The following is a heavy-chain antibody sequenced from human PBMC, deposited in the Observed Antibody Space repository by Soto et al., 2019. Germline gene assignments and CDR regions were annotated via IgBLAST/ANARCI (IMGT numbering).Heavy chain of an antibody. V-gene: IGHV5-51*01. D-gene: IGHD2-15*01. CDR2: IYPGDSDT. J-gene: IGHJ4*01. CDR3: ARISPPNRSGGSCYPPPDY. CDR1: GYSFTSYW. Sequence: VSLRLTCKGSGYSFTSYWCGWVLQMPGKGLEWMGIIYPGDSDTRYSPSFQGQVTISADKSISTAYLQWSSLKASDTAMYYCARISPPNRSGGSCYPPPDYWGHVTLVTVSS.